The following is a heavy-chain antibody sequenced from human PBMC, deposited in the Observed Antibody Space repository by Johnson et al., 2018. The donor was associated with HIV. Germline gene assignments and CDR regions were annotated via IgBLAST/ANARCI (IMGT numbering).Heavy chain of an antibody. CDR1: GFTFSTYA. J-gene: IGHJ3*02. D-gene: IGHD1-26*01. Sequence: VQLVESGGGVVQPGRSLRLSCEASGFTFSTYAMHWVRQAPGKGLEWVTVIGTAGDTYFPGSVKGRFTISRENAKNSLYLQMNSLRAGDTAGYYRARVWDGAFDIWGHGTMVTVSS. CDR3: ARVWDGAFDI. CDR2: IGTAGDT. V-gene: IGHV3-13*01.